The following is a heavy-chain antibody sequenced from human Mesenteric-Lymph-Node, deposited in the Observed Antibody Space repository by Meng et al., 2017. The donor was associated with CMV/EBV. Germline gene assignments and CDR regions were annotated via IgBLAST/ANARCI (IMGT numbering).Heavy chain of an antibody. CDR1: GFTFSSYG. V-gene: IGHV3-30*02. D-gene: IGHD4-11*01. Sequence: GESLKISCAASGFTFSSYGMHWVRQAPGKGLEWVAFIRYDGSNKYYADSVKGRFTISRDNSKNTLYLQMNSLRAEDTAVYYCATTERTTVTTRASYGMDVWGQGTTVTVSS. CDR3: ATTERTTVTTRASYGMDV. J-gene: IGHJ6*02. CDR2: IRYDGSNK.